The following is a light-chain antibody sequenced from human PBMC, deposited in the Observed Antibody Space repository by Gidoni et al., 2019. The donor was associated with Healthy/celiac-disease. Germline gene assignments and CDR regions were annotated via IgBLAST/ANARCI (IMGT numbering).Light chain of an antibody. Sequence: QSVLTQPPSVSGAPWQRVTISCTGSSSNIGAGYDVHWYQQLPGTAPKLLIYGTSNRPSGVPDRFSGSKSGTSASLAITGLQAEDEADYYCQSYDSSLSGSRVFGGGTKLTVL. J-gene: IGLJ2*01. CDR2: GTS. CDR3: QSYDSSLSGSRV. V-gene: IGLV1-40*01. CDR1: SSNIGAGYD.